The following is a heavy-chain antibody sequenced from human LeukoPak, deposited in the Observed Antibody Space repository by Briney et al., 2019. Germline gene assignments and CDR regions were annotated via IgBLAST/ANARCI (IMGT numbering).Heavy chain of an antibody. Sequence: SQTLSLTCAVSGASISSGGYSWSWIRQPPGKGLEWIGYIYHSGSTYYNPSLKSRVSISVDRSKNQFSLNLSSVTAADTAVYYCARESPYYYGIDVWGRGTTVTVSS. CDR2: IYHSGST. V-gene: IGHV4-30-2*01. CDR1: GASISSGGYS. J-gene: IGHJ6*02. CDR3: ARESPYYYGIDV.